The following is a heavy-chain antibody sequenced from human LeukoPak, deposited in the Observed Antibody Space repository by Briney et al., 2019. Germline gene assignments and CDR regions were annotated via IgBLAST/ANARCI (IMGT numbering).Heavy chain of an antibody. J-gene: IGHJ4*02. CDR1: VYTFASYY. CDR3: ARNRNIRGPREAFDY. CDR2: ISPSGGSA. Sequence: ASVKVSCKASVYTFASYYMHWVRQAPGQGLEWMGIISPSGGSATYAQKFQGRVTMTRDTSTSTVYMVLSSLRSEDTAVYYCARNRNIRGPREAFDYWGQGTLVTVSS. V-gene: IGHV1-46*01. D-gene: IGHD3-10*01.